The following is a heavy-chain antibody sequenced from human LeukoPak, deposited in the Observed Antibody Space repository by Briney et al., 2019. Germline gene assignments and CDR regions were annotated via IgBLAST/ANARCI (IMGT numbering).Heavy chain of an antibody. CDR3: ARGYKFDP. J-gene: IGHJ5*02. D-gene: IGHD1-1*01. CDR1: GGSISSYY. V-gene: IGHV4-59*01. CDR2: XXXXXXX. Sequence: SETLSLTCTVSGGSISSYYWNWIRQPPGXGLEWIGYXXXXXXXXXXXXXKSRXXXXXXTXXXXXSLKLSSVTTADTAVYYCARGYKFDPWGQGTLVTVSS.